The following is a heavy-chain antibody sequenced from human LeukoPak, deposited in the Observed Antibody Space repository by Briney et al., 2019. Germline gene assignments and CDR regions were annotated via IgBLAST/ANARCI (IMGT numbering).Heavy chain of an antibody. Sequence: SETLSLTCTVSGGSISSYYWSWIRQPPGKGLEWIGYIYYSGSTNYNPSLKSRVTISVDTSKNQFSLKLSSVTAADTAVYYCAGVSGGYFDYWGQGTLVTVSS. D-gene: IGHD3-10*01. CDR1: GGSISSYY. J-gene: IGHJ4*02. V-gene: IGHV4-59*01. CDR3: AGVSGGYFDY. CDR2: IYYSGST.